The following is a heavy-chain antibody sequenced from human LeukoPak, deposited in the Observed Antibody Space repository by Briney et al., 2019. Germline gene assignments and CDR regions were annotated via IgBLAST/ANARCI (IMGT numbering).Heavy chain of an antibody. Sequence: SETLSLTCTVSGGSISSSSYYWGWIRQPPGKGLEWIGSIYYSGSTNYNPSLKSRVTISVDKSKNQFSLKLSSVTAADTAVYYCARDGGYCSSTSCYEPMMDWGQGTLVTVSS. V-gene: IGHV4-39*07. CDR3: ARDGGYCSSTSCYEPMMD. D-gene: IGHD2-2*01. J-gene: IGHJ4*02. CDR2: IYYSGST. CDR1: GGSISSSSYY.